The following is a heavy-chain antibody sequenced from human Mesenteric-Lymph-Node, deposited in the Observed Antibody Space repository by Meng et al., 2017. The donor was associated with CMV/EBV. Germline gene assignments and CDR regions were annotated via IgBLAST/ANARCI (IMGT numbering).Heavy chain of an antibody. CDR3: ARSGGFGYSYGDFDN. CDR2: IYSGGST. J-gene: IGHJ4*02. V-gene: IGHV3-53*01. Sequence: GESLKISCAASGFTFSSYAMHWVRQAPGKGLEWVSVIYSGGSTYYADSVKGRFTISRDNSKNTLYLQMNSLRAEDTAVYYCARSGGFGYSYGDFDNWGQGTLVTVSS. D-gene: IGHD5-18*01. CDR1: GFTFSSYA.